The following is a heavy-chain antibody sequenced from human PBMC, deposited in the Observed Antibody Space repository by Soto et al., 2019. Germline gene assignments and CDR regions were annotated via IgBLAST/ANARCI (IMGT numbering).Heavy chain of an antibody. CDR3: ATDTRTTAGFDP. J-gene: IGHJ5*02. CDR1: GYTLTELS. Sequence: ASVKVSCKVSGYTLTELSMHWVRQAPGKGLEWMGGFDPEDGETIYAQKFQGRVTMTEDTSTDTAYMELSSLRSEDTAVYHCATDTRTTAGFDPWGQGTLVTVSS. CDR2: FDPEDGET. D-gene: IGHD4-4*01. V-gene: IGHV1-24*01.